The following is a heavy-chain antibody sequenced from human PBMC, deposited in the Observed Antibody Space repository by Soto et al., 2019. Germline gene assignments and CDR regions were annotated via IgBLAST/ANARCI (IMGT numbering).Heavy chain of an antibody. Sequence: PGGSLRLSCAASGFTFSSYSMNWVRQAPGKGLEWVSSISSSSSYIYYADSVKGRFTISRDNAKNSLYLQMNSLRAEDTAVYYCARDLPRFLEWLLGPMDVWGKGTTVTVSS. CDR3: ARDLPRFLEWLLGPMDV. CDR2: ISSSSSYI. V-gene: IGHV3-21*01. J-gene: IGHJ6*03. CDR1: GFTFSSYS. D-gene: IGHD3-3*01.